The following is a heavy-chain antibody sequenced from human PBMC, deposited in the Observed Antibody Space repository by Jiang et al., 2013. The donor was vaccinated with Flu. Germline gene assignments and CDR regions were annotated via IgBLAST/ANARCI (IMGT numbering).Heavy chain of an antibody. J-gene: IGHJ4*02. CDR2: IYYSGST. CDR1: GGSISSYY. V-gene: IGHV4-59*01. CDR3: ARYRTMVRGAFDY. Sequence: SGGSISSYYWSWIRQPPGKGLEWIGYIYYSGSTNYNPSLKSRVTISVDTSKNQFSLKLSSVTAADTAVYYCARYRTMVRGAFDYWGQGTLVTVSS. D-gene: IGHD3-10*01.